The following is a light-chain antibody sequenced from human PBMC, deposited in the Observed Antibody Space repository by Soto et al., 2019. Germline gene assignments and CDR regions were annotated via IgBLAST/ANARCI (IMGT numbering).Light chain of an antibody. Sequence: EILMTQSPVTLSVSPGERTTLSCRASQSVNSNLAWYQQKPGQAPRLLIYGASTRATGIPARFSGSGSGTEFTLTISSLQSEDFAVYYCQQYNNWPPWTFGQGTKVEIK. CDR2: GAS. CDR1: QSVNSN. V-gene: IGKV3-15*01. J-gene: IGKJ1*01. CDR3: QQYNNWPPWT.